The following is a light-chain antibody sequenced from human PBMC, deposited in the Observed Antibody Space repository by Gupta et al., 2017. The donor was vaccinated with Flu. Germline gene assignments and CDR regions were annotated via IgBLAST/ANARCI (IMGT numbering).Light chain of an antibody. Sequence: RATLSCRASRGVSSNYLAWYQQKPGQAPRLLIHGASSRATGIPDRFTGSGFGTDFTLTITTLEPEDFAVYFCQQYGSSPLINFGQGTRLEIK. CDR1: RGVSSNY. CDR2: GAS. V-gene: IGKV3-20*01. J-gene: IGKJ5*01. CDR3: QQYGSSPLIN.